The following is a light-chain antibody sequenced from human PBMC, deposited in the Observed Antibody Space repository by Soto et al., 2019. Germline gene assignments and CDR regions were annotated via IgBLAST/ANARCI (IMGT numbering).Light chain of an antibody. CDR1: QSVRTIS. CDR3: QQGNTWPWT. V-gene: IGKV3D-7*01. Sequence: EIVLTQSPATLSLSPGDRATLSCRASQSVRTISLSWYQQKPGQAPRLLMYGAYTRASGVPGRFSGSGSGTDFTLIISSLEPEDFAFYYCQQGNTWPWTFGQGTKVDIK. J-gene: IGKJ1*01. CDR2: GAY.